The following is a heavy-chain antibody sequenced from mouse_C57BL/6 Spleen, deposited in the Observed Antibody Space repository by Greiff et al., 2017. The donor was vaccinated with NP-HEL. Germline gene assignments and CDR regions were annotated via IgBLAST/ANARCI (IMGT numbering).Heavy chain of an antibody. V-gene: IGHV1-61*01. Sequence: QVQLQQPGAELVRPGSSVKLSCKASGYTFTSYWMDWVKQRPGQGLEWIGNIYPSDSETHYNQKFKDKATLTVDKSSSTAYMQLSSLTSEDSAVYYCARWAQAHFDYWGQGTTLTVSS. CDR2: IYPSDSET. D-gene: IGHD3-2*02. CDR1: GYTFTSYW. CDR3: ARWAQAHFDY. J-gene: IGHJ2*01.